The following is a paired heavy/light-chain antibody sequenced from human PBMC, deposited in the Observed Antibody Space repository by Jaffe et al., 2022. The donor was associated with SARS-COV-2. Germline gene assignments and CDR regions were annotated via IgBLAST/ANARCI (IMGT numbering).Light chain of an antibody. V-gene: IGKV3-20*01. CDR2: GAS. CDR1: QSINSY. Sequence: EIVLTQSPGALSLSPGRGATLSCRASQSINSYLAWYQQKPGQAPRLLIYGASSRATGIPDRFSGSGSGTDFTLTISRLEPEDFAVYYCQQYGGPPFTFGGGTKVEV. CDR3: QQYGGPPFT. J-gene: IGKJ4*01.
Heavy chain of an antibody. J-gene: IGHJ2*01. CDR2: ITSSGGTT. V-gene: IGHV3-48*01. CDR3: ARAHGRDAYTYWFFDL. CDR1: GTTFSSYN. Sequence: EEQLVESGGGLVQPGESVRLSCAAPGTTFSSYNMNWIRQAPGKGPEWLSYITSSGGTTFYADSVKGRFTISRDNAKNSLYLQMDSLRAEDTAVYYCARAHGRDAYTYWFFDLWGRGTLITVSS. D-gene: IGHD2-15*01.